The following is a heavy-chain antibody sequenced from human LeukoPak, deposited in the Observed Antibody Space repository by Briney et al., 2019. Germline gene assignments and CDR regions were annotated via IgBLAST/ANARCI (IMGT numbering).Heavy chain of an antibody. CDR2: INAGNGNT. CDR1: GYTFTSYD. V-gene: IGHV1-3*01. D-gene: IGHD3-10*01. Sequence: ASVKVSCKASGYTFTSYDINWVRQATGQGLEWMGWINAGNGNTKYSQKFQSRVTITRDTSASTAYMELSSLRSEDTAVYYCARADGAYYYGSGSYYIRYFDYWGQGTLVTVSS. J-gene: IGHJ4*02. CDR3: ARADGAYYYGSGSYYIRYFDY.